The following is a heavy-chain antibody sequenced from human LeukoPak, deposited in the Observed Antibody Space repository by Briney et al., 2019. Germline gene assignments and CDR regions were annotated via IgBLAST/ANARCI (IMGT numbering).Heavy chain of an antibody. V-gene: IGHV4-59*06. CDR1: GGSISSYY. CDR2: IYYSGST. CDR3: ARDRGYSYGSFDY. D-gene: IGHD5-18*01. Sequence: SETLSLTCTVSGGSISSYYWSWIRQHPGKGLEWIGYIYYSGSTYYNPSLKSRVTISVDTSKNQFSLKLSSVTAADTAVYYCARDRGYSYGSFDYWGQGTLVTVSS. J-gene: IGHJ4*02.